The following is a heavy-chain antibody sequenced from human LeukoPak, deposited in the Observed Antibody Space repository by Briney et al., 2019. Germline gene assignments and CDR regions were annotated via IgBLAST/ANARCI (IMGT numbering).Heavy chain of an antibody. CDR3: ARQTYYYDSSGYHNWFDP. D-gene: IGHD3-22*01. J-gene: IGHJ5*02. CDR2: ISAYNGNT. V-gene: IGHV1-18*01. Sequence: ASVKVSCKASGGTFSSYAISWVRQAPGQGLEWLGWISAYNGNTNYAQKLQGRVTMTTDTSTSTAYMELRSLRSDDTAVHYCARQTYYYDSSGYHNWFDPWGQGTLVTVSS. CDR1: GGTFSSYA.